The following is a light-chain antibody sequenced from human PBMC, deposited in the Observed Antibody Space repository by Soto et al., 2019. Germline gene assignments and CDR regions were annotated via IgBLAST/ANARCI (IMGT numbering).Light chain of an antibody. V-gene: IGLV1-44*01. CDR2: GNN. Sequence: QSVLTQPPSASVTPGQRVTLSCSGGASNIGSNSVTWYQQLPGTAPKLVLFGNNQRPSGVPDRISGSRSGTSASLAISGLQSEDAADYYCAAWDDSLNGVLFGGGTKLTVL. J-gene: IGLJ2*01. CDR3: AAWDDSLNGVL. CDR1: ASNIGSNS.